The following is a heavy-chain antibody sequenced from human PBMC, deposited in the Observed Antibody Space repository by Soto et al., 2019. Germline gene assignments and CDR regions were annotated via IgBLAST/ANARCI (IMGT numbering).Heavy chain of an antibody. Sequence: QVQLQESGPGLVKPSGTLSLTCAVSSVSISSHDWWTWVRQPPGKGLEWIGESHQSGNTNYNSSLESRVTISVDKSKNQFSLKLTSVTVADTAVYYCATRDSSRFYWAQGTLVTVSS. CDR1: SVSISSHDW. D-gene: IGHD6-13*01. V-gene: IGHV4-4*02. CDR2: SHQSGNT. J-gene: IGHJ4*02. CDR3: ATRDSSRFY.